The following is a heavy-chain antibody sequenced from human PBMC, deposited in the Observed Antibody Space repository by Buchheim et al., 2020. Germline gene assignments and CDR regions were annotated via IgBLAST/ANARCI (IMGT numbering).Heavy chain of an antibody. J-gene: IGHJ5*01. CDR3: ARGYCGGGTCYFYSGWFDS. D-gene: IGHD2-15*01. Sequence: QLQLQESGPGLVKPSETLSLTCSVSDGSISRSSHYWGWIRQPPGKGLEWIGTIYYSGSTYYHTSLKSRVTISVDTSKSQFSLRLTSMTAADTAIYYCARGYCGGGTCYFYSGWFDSWGQGTL. V-gene: IGHV4-39*01. CDR2: IYYSGST. CDR1: DGSISRSSHY.